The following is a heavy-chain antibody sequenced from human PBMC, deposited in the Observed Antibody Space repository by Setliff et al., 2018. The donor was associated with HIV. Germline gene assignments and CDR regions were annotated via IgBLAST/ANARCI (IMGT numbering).Heavy chain of an antibody. J-gene: IGHJ6*04. Sequence: PSETLSLTCAVSGYSISSGYYWGWIRQPPGRGLEWIGNIYYSGSTYQNPSLKSRVTIPVDTSKNQFSLELSSVTAADTAVYYCARLRYGSGIPLDVWGTGISVTVSS. CDR1: GYSISSGYY. V-gene: IGHV4-38-2*01. CDR3: ARLRYGSGIPLDV. CDR2: IYYSGST. D-gene: IGHD3-10*01.